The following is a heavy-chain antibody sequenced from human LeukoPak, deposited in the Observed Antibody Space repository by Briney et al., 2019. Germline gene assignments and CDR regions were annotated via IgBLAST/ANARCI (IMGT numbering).Heavy chain of an antibody. CDR3: ARDYCTNGVCYAV. Sequence: SVKLSCNASGGTFSSYAISWVRQAPGPGLEWMGGIIPIFGTANYGQKFQGRVTITTDESTSTAYMELSSMRSEDTAVYYCARDYCTNGVCYAVWGQGTLVTVSS. CDR2: IIPIFGTA. D-gene: IGHD2-8*01. J-gene: IGHJ4*02. V-gene: IGHV1-69*05. CDR1: GGTFSSYA.